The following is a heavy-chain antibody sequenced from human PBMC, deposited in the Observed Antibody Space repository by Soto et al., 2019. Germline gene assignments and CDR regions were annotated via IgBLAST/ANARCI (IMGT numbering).Heavy chain of an antibody. V-gene: IGHV3-23*01. D-gene: IGHD2-2*01. J-gene: IGHJ6*02. CDR1: VFSFSSQA. CDR3: ARYIPGVRYYGMDV. CDR2: MCERGTPT. Sequence: GGPLTPSSAASVFSFSSQAMKCLRQAPNQGQQRESLMCERGTPTYYADCAKGRFTISRDNSGNTLFLEMYSLRAEDTAVYYCARYIPGVRYYGMDVWGQGTTVTVSS.